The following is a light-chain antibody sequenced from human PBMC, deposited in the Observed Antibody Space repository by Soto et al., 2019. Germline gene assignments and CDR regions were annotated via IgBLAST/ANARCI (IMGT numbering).Light chain of an antibody. CDR3: QQLNSFPIP. J-gene: IGKJ3*01. Sequence: IQLTQSPSSLSASVGDRVTITCRASQGISSFLAWYQQIPGKAPKLLIYGASTLQSGVPSRFSGSGSGTDFTLTIGSLQPEDFATYYCQQLNSFPIPFGPGTKVDIK. CDR2: GAS. V-gene: IGKV1-9*01. CDR1: QGISSF.